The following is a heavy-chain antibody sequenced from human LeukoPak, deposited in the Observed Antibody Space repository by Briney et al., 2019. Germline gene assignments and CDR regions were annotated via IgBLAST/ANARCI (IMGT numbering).Heavy chain of an antibody. CDR3: ARNPPYCTSTSCYNDY. V-gene: IGHV1-2*02. CDR1: GYTFSIYY. D-gene: IGHD2-2*02. Sequence: ASVKVSCKASGYTFSIYYMHWVQQAPGQGLEWMGWINPNGGATSYAQRFQGRVTMTRDTSISTAYMELSGLTSDDTAVYYCARNPPYCTSTSCYNDYWGQGTLVTVSS. CDR2: INPNGGAT. J-gene: IGHJ4*02.